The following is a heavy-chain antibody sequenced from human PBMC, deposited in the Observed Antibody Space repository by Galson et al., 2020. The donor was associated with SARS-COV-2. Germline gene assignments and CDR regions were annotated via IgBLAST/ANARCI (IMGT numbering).Heavy chain of an antibody. Sequence: KMSGPTLVKPTQTLTLTCTFSGFSLSTSGGGVGWTRQPPGKALEWPALIYWDDDKRYSPSLKSRLTITKDTSKKQVVLPITNMDPVDIATYYCADGHDYSYGMDVWGQGTTVTVSS. CDR2: IYWDDDK. V-gene: IGHV2-5*02. J-gene: IGHJ6*02. CDR3: ADGHDYSYGMDV. CDR1: GFSLSTSGGG.